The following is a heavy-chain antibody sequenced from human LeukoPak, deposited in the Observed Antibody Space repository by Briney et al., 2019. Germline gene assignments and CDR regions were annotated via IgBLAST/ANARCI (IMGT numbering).Heavy chain of an antibody. CDR1: GFTFSSYA. V-gene: IGHV3-23*01. CDR2: ISGSGGST. D-gene: IGHD6-13*01. J-gene: IGHJ4*02. Sequence: GGSLRLSCAASGFTFSSYAMSWVRQAPGKGLEWVSAISGSGGSTYYAASVKGRFTISRDNSKNTLYLQMNSLRAEDTAVYYCAKDHIAAAGTPYYFDYWGQGTLVTVSS. CDR3: AKDHIAAAGTPYYFDY.